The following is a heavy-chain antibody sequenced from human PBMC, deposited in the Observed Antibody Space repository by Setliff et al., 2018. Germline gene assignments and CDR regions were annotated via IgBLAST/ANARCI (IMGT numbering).Heavy chain of an antibody. Sequence: PSETLSLTCNVSGGSISTYYWTWIRQPPGKGLEWIGYIYYRGSTNYNPSLKSRVTISVDTSKTQFSLKLTSVTAAYTAVYYCARGYGSGSYYKWYSYFMDVWGKGTTVTVSS. CDR3: ARGYGSGSYYKWYSYFMDV. CDR1: GGSISTYY. D-gene: IGHD3-10*01. V-gene: IGHV4-59*01. CDR2: IYYRGST. J-gene: IGHJ6*03.